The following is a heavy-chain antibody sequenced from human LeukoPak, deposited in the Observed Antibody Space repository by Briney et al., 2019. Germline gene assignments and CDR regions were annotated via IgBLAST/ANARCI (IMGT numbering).Heavy chain of an antibody. CDR1: GFTFNNYA. Sequence: GRSLRLSCAASGFTFNNYAMHWVRQAPGKGLEWVAVKSYDGSNKYYADSVKGRFTISRDNAKNSLYLQMNSLRVEDTAVYFCVRDTYGPSDSWGQGTLVTVSS. V-gene: IGHV3-30-3*01. J-gene: IGHJ4*02. D-gene: IGHD3-10*01. CDR2: KSYDGSNK. CDR3: VRDTYGPSDS.